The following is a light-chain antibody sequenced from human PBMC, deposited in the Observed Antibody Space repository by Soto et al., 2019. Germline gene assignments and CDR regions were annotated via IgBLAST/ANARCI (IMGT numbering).Light chain of an antibody. V-gene: IGKV1-5*03. CDR1: QTISSS. Sequence: DIQMTQFPSTLSASIGDRVTITCRASQTISSSLAWYQQKPGKAPKLLIYKASNLETGVPSRFSGSGSGTAFALTISSLQPYDFAAFYCQQYISYSPYTFGQGTRLEIK. CDR3: QQYISYSPYT. CDR2: KAS. J-gene: IGKJ2*01.